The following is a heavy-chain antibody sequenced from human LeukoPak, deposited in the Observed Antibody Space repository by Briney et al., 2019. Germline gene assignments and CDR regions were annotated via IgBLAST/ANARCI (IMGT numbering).Heavy chain of an antibody. CDR3: AKDRDGSGSYFDY. Sequence: GGSLRLSCAASGFTFSTYGMHWVRQAPGKGLEWVAVISYDGNNKYYADSVKGRFTISRDNSKSTLFLQMNSLRAEDAAVYYRAKDRDGSGSYFDYWGQGTLVTVSS. V-gene: IGHV3-30*18. CDR1: GFTFSTYG. CDR2: ISYDGNNK. J-gene: IGHJ4*02. D-gene: IGHD3-10*01.